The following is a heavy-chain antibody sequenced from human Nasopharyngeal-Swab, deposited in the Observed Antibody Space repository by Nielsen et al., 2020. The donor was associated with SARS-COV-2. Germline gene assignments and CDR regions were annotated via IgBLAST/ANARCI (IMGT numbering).Heavy chain of an antibody. Sequence: WIRPPHGKGMEGVSSISSSSCYIYYADSVKGRFSISRDNAKNSLYLHMNNLRAEDTAVYYCPREGLDYDFWSAYFMDVWGQGTTVTVSS. V-gene: IGHV3-21*01. CDR3: PREGLDYDFWSAYFMDV. D-gene: IGHD3-3*01. CDR2: ISSSSCYI. J-gene: IGHJ6*02.